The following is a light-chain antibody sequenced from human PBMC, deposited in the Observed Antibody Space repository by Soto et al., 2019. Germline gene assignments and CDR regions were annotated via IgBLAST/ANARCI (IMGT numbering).Light chain of an antibody. J-gene: IGKJ3*01. V-gene: IGKV1-27*01. CDR1: QVISYY. CDR3: QKYNVGFA. Sequence: DIQMTQSPSSLSASVGDRVTITCRASQVISYYLAWYQQKPGKGPKLLIYDASTLQSGVPSRFRGSGSGTDFTLTISSLQPEDVATYYCQKYNVGFAFGPGTKVDIK. CDR2: DAS.